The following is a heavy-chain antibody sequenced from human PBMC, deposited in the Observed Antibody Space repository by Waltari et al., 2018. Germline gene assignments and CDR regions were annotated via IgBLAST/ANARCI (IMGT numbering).Heavy chain of an antibody. CDR1: GGSISSGGYY. Sequence: QVQLQESGPGLVKPSQTLSLTCTVSGGSISSGGYYWSWIRQHPGKGLEWIGYIYYSGSTYDNPSLKSRVTISVDTSKNQFSLKLSSVTAADTAVYYCARGSSGYYNLLDYWGQGTLVTVSS. CDR3: ARGSSGYYNLLDY. D-gene: IGHD3-22*01. V-gene: IGHV4-31*03. CDR2: IYYSGST. J-gene: IGHJ4*02.